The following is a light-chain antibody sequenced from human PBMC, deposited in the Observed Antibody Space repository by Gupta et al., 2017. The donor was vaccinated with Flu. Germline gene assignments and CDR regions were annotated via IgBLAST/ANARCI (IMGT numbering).Light chain of an antibody. CDR1: NIESKR. J-gene: IGLJ3*02. CDR2: DDR. Sequence: GQTTRISGGGNNIESKRVNWYQQMPGQAPVLLVGDDRGRPSGIPERFSGSNSGTTATMTISRVEAGDEADYYCQVWDSSIDRQVFGGGTKLTVL. CDR3: QVWDSSIDRQV. V-gene: IGLV3-21*02.